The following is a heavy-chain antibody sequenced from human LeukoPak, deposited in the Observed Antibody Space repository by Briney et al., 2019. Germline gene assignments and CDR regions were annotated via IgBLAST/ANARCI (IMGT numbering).Heavy chain of an antibody. CDR1: GFTFDDYG. Sequence: PGGSLRLSCAASGFTFDDYGMSWVRQAPGKGLEWVSGINWNGGSTGYADSVKGRFTISRDNAKNSLYLQMNSLRAEDTALYHCARGHYGCNSGAFDIWGQGTMVTVSS. D-gene: IGHD4-23*01. CDR3: ARGHYGCNSGAFDI. V-gene: IGHV3-20*01. J-gene: IGHJ3*02. CDR2: INWNGGST.